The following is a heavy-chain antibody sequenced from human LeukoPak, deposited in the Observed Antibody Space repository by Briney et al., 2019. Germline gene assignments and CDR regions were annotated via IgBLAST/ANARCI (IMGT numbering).Heavy chain of an antibody. CDR1: GFTLSSYA. CDR2: ISASGVTT. V-gene: IGHV3-23*01. D-gene: IGHD5-12*01. Sequence: PGGSLRLSCAASGFTLSSYAMSWVRRAPGKGLEWVSDISASGVTTHYADSVKGRFTLSRDNSKNTLYLQMNSLRAEDTAVYYCAKTSLPRMVATHYYYYYGMDVWGQGTTVTVSS. J-gene: IGHJ6*02. CDR3: AKTSLPRMVATHYYYYYGMDV.